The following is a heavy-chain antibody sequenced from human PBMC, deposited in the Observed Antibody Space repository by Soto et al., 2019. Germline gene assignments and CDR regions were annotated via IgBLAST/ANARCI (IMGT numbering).Heavy chain of an antibody. J-gene: IGHJ4*02. V-gene: IGHV4-39*01. CDR2: IYYSGST. CDR3: ARQRTSVVTQEYFDE. D-gene: IGHD2-21*02. CDR1: GASISSRSYY. Sequence: SETLSLTCTVTGASISSRSYYWGRHRQPPGKGLEWFESIYYSGSTYNNPSLRSRVSMSIDTSKDQFALKLKSVTAADTALYFCARQRTSVVTQEYFDEWGQGSLVTVSS.